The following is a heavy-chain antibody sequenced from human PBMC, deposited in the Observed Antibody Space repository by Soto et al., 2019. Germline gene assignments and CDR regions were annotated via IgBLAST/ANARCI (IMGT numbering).Heavy chain of an antibody. CDR1: GGSISSGGYY. V-gene: IGHV4-31*03. CDR2: ICCSGCT. CDR3: EVWSGYYAFDI. Sequence: SETLSLTCTVSGGSISSGGYYWSWIRQRPGKVRERIVYICCSGCTYYNPSLKGRVTVALDTSNNQLSVRLRSVTAADTAVYYCEVWSGYYAFDIWGQGTMVTVSS. J-gene: IGHJ3*02. D-gene: IGHD3-3*01.